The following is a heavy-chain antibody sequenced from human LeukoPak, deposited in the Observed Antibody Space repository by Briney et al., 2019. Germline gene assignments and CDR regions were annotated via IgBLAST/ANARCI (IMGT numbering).Heavy chain of an antibody. CDR2: IYYSGST. V-gene: IGHV4-59*01. CDR3: ARLSGYCSGGSCSSYNWFDP. D-gene: IGHD2-15*01. Sequence: SETLSLTCTVSGGSISSYSWSWIRQSPGKGLEWIGYIYYSGSTNYNPSLKSRVTISVDTSKNQFSLKLSSVTAADTAVYYCARLSGYCSGGSCSSYNWFDPWGQGTLVTVSS. CDR1: GGSISSYS. J-gene: IGHJ5*02.